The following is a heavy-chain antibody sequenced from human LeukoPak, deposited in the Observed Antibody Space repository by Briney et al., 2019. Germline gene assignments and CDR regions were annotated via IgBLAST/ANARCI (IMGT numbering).Heavy chain of an antibody. CDR2: IYTSGST. CDR1: GGSISSYY. V-gene: IGHV4-4*07. Sequence: SETLSLTCTVSGGSISSYYWSWTRQPAGEGLEWIGRIYTSGSTNYNPSLKSRVTMSVDTSKNQFSLKLSSVTAADTAVYYCARDGRYEDYAFDIWGQGTMVTVSS. CDR3: ARDGRYEDYAFDI. J-gene: IGHJ3*02. D-gene: IGHD1-26*01.